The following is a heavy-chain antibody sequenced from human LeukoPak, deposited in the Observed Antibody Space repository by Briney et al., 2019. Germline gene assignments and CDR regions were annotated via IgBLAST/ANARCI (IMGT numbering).Heavy chain of an antibody. V-gene: IGHV4-39*01. CDR3: ARMYQLNDWYFDL. J-gene: IGHJ2*01. CDR2: IYYSGST. Sequence: PSETLSLTCTVSGGSISSSSYYWGWIRQPPGKGLEWIGSIYYSGSTYYNPSLKSRVTISVDTSKNQFSLKLSSVTAADTAVYYCARMYQLNDWYFDLWGRGTLVTVSS. D-gene: IGHD2-2*01. CDR1: GGSISSSSYY.